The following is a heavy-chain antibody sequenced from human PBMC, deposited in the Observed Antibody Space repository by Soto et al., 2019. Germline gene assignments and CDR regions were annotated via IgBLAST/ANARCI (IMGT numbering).Heavy chain of an antibody. CDR3: ASESTDGSSLAP. J-gene: IGHJ5*02. V-gene: IGHV4-30-4*01. D-gene: IGHD6-13*01. CDR2: IYYSGST. Sequence: KGLEWIGYIYYSGSTYYNPSLKSRVTISVDTSKHQVSLKLRSVTAADTALYDCASESTDGSSLAPLGQRTLVTVSS.